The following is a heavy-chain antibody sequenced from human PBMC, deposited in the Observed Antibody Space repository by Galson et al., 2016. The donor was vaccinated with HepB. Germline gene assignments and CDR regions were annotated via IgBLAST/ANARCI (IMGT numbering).Heavy chain of an antibody. V-gene: IGHV3-30*04. CDR1: GFTFTSYA. D-gene: IGHD5-12*01. CDR2: ISYDGTNK. Sequence: SLRLSCAASGFTFTSYAFHWVRQAPGKGLQWMSVISYDGTNKYYADSVKGRFTISRDNSKETVYLQMNSLRLEDTAVYFCARDSGSGENSGYYYFYNGMDVGGQGTAVTVS. J-gene: IGHJ6*02. CDR3: ARDSGSGENSGYYYFYNGMDV.